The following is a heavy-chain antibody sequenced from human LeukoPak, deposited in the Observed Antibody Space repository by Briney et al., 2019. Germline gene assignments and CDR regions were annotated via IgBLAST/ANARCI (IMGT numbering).Heavy chain of an antibody. CDR2: INPYSGAT. J-gene: IGHJ4*02. CDR3: ARAHMGNDLFIDY. Sequence: EASVTVSCKASGYTFTGYYMHWVRQAPGQGLEWMGWINPYSGATNYAQKFQGRVTMTRDTSISTAYMDLCSLKSDDTAVYYCARAHMGNDLFIDYWGQGTLVTVSS. D-gene: IGHD1-1*01. CDR1: GYTFTGYY. V-gene: IGHV1-2*02.